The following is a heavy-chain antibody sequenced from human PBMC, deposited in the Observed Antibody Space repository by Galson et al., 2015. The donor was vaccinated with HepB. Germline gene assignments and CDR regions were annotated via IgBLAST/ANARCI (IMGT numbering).Heavy chain of an antibody. V-gene: IGHV3-33*01. CDR2: IWYDGSNK. J-gene: IGHJ4*02. Sequence: SLRLSCAASGFTFSSYGMHWVRQAPGKGLEWVAVIWYDGSNKYYADSVEGRFTISRDNSKNTLYLQMNSLRAEDTAVYCCARVFQWQLDYWGQGTLVTVSS. D-gene: IGHD6-19*01. CDR1: GFTFSSYG. CDR3: ARVFQWQLDY.